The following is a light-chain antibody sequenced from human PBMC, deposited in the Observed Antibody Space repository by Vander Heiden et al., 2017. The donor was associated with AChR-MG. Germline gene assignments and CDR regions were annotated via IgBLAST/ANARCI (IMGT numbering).Light chain of an antibody. Sequence: QSVLTPPPSVSGAPGQRVTLSCTGSRSHMGPSYDVDWYQHLPGAAPKLLIYGNTNRPSGVPDRFSGSRSGTSASLAITGLQADDEADYYCQSYDNSLSGLAVVFGGGTKLTVL. CDR3: QSYDNSLSGLAVV. CDR2: GNT. CDR1: RSHMGPSYD. V-gene: IGLV1-40*01. J-gene: IGLJ2*01.